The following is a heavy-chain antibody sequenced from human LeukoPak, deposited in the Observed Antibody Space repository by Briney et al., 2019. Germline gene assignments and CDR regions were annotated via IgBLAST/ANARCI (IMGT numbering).Heavy chain of an antibody. J-gene: IGHJ4*02. D-gene: IGHD1-26*01. Sequence: GGSLRLSCAASGFTFSGYAMSWVRQAPGKGLEWVSTISGSGVSTYYADSVKGRFTISRDNSKNTLYLQMNSLRAEDTAVYYCARDKVAGIVGANLDYWGQGTLVTVSS. CDR3: ARDKVAGIVGANLDY. CDR1: GFTFSGYA. V-gene: IGHV3-23*01. CDR2: ISGSGVST.